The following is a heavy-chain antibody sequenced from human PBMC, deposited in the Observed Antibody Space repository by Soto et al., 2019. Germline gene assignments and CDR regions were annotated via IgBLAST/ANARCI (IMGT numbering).Heavy chain of an antibody. V-gene: IGHV1-69*01. Sequence: QVQLVQSGAEVKKPGSSVKVSCKASGGTFSSYAISWVRQAPGQGLEWMGGIIPIFGTANYAQKFQGRVTITADQSTSTAYMELSSLRSEDTAVYYCARARFAEYNWNQVWYFDLWGRGTLVTVSS. CDR1: GGTFSSYA. J-gene: IGHJ2*01. CDR2: IIPIFGTA. CDR3: ARARFAEYNWNQVWYFDL. D-gene: IGHD1-20*01.